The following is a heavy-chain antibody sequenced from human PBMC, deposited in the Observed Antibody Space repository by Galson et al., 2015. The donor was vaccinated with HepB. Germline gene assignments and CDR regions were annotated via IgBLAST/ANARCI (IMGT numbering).Heavy chain of an antibody. V-gene: IGHV1-8*01. Sequence: SVKVSCKASGYTFTSYDINWVRQATGQGLEWMGWMNPNSGNTGYAQKFQGRVTMTRNTSISTAYMELSSLRSEDTAVYYCARENRYCSGGSCYSFWFDPWGQGTLVTVSS. CDR3: ARENRYCSGGSCYSFWFDP. CDR2: MNPNSGNT. CDR1: GYTFTSYD. J-gene: IGHJ5*02. D-gene: IGHD2-15*01.